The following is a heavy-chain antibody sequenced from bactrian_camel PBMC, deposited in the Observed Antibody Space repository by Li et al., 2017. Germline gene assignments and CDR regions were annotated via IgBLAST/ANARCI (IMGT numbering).Heavy chain of an antibody. D-gene: IGHD4*01. CDR3: AADIVCYSNFDSMSEFNY. CDR2: IYTAVGAT. CDR1: GYTYNRYC. J-gene: IGHJ4*01. V-gene: IGHV3S1*01. Sequence: HVQLVESGGGSVKAGGSLTLTCVASGYTYNRYCMGWFRLAPGKEREGVAQIYTAVGATYYADSVRGRFTVSRDDAESMLYLQMDSLRSEDTAVYYCAADIVCYSNFDSMSEFNYWGQGTQVTVS.